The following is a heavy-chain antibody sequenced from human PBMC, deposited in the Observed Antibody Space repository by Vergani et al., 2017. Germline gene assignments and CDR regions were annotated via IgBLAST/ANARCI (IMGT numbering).Heavy chain of an antibody. CDR3: ATKSCGTPGCQIGYFRE. Sequence: QVHLAESGGGVVQPGRSLRLSCVVSGCTSSYYGMHWVRQAPGKGREWVAVISYDGTQKYYADSVKGRFTISRDNSKSTLYLQMNSLRTEDTAVYYCATKSCGTPGCQIGYFREWGQGTLVTVSS. CDR2: ISYDGTQK. V-gene: IGHV3-30*03. CDR1: GCTSSYYG. J-gene: IGHJ1*01. D-gene: IGHD1-1*01.